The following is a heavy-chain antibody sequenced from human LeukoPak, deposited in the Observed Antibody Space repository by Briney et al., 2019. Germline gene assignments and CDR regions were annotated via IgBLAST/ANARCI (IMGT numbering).Heavy chain of an antibody. CDR1: GFTFSDYY. D-gene: IGHD4-17*01. CDR3: ARTDYGDYEQSFDY. Sequence: GGSLRLSCAASGFTFSDYYMSWIRQAPGKGLEWVSYISSSGSTIYNADSVKGRFTISRDNAKNSLYLQVNSLRAEDTAVYYCARTDYGDYEQSFDYWGQGTLVTVSS. V-gene: IGHV3-11*01. J-gene: IGHJ4*02. CDR2: ISSSGSTI.